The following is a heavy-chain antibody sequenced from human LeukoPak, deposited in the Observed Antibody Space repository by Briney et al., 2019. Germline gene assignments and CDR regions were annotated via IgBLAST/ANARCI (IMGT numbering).Heavy chain of an antibody. D-gene: IGHD3-3*01. J-gene: IGHJ5*02. CDR1: GYTFTGYY. V-gene: IGHV7-4-1*02. CDR2: INTNTGNP. Sequence: GASVKVSCKASGYTFTGYYMHWVRQAPGQGLEWMGWINTNTGNPTYAQGFTGRFVFLLDTSVSTAYLQISSLKADDTAVYYCARDLEYDFWSGTYNWFDTWGQGTLVTVSS. CDR3: ARDLEYDFWSGTYNWFDT.